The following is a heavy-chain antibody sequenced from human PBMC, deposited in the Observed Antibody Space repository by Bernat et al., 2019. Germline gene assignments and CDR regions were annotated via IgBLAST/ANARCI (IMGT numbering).Heavy chain of an antibody. V-gene: IGHV3-30-3*01. J-gene: IGHJ3*02. CDR3: AGPPPGLHIVIGAFDI. Sequence: QVQLVESGGGVVQPGRSLSLPCAASGFTFSSYAMHWVRQAPGKGREWVAVISYDGGNKYYADSVKGRFTISRDNSKNTLYLQMNSLRAEDTAVYYCAGPPPGLHIVIGAFDIWGQGTMVTVSS. CDR2: ISYDGGNK. CDR1: GFTFSSYA. D-gene: IGHD3-10*01.